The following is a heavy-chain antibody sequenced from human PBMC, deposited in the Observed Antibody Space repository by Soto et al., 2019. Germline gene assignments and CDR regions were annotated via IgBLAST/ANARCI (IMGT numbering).Heavy chain of an antibody. D-gene: IGHD3-3*01. V-gene: IGHV3-33*01. CDR2: IWYDGSNK. CDR3: ARSRETIFGVAIYYYYYGMDV. Sequence: GGSLRLSCAASGFAFSSYGMHWVRQAPGKGLERVAVIWYDGSNKYYADYVKGRFTISRDNSKNTLYLQMNSLRAEDTAVYYCARSRETIFGVAIYYYYYGMDVWGQGTTVTVSS. J-gene: IGHJ6*02. CDR1: GFAFSSYG.